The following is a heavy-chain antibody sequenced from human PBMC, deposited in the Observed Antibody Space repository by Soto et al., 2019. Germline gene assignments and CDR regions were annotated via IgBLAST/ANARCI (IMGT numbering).Heavy chain of an antibody. CDR2: ISPDGSEE. D-gene: IGHD2-8*02. J-gene: IGHJ5*02. V-gene: IGHV3-7*04. CDR1: GFTFSGYW. Sequence: EVQLVESGGGLVQPGGSLRLSCAASGFTFSGYWMTWVRQAPGKGLEGVANISPDGSEEYYVDSVKGRFTISRDNAKNSVYLPMNSLRGEDTALYYCTRDLNHDTGPWGQGTQVTVSS. CDR3: TRDLNHDTGP.